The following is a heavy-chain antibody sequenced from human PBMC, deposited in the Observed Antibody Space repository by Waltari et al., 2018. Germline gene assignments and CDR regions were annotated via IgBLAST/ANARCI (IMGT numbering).Heavy chain of an antibody. CDR1: GFTFSSYA. CDR2: ISGSGGTT. D-gene: IGHD3-16*01. CDR3: ASNYDIYPGGY. J-gene: IGHJ4*02. Sequence: EVQLVESGGGLIQPGGSLRLSCAASGFTFSSYAMSWVRQAPGKGLEWVSAISGSGGTTYYADSVKGRFTISRDNSKNTLYLQMNSLRAEDTAVYYCASNYDIYPGGYWGQGTLVTVSS. V-gene: IGHV3-23*04.